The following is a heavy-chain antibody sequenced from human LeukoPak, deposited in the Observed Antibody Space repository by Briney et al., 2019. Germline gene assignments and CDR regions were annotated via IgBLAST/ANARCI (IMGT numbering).Heavy chain of an antibody. CDR3: SIAAAGTDFGY. CDR2: INHSGST. D-gene: IGHD6-13*01. J-gene: IGHJ4*02. CDR1: GGSFSGYY. V-gene: IGHV4-34*01. Sequence: PSETLSLTCAVYGGSFSGYYWSWIRQPPGKGLEWIGEINHSGSTNYNPSLKSRVTISVDTSKNQFSLKLSSVTAADTAVYYCSIAAAGTDFGYWGQGTLVTVSS.